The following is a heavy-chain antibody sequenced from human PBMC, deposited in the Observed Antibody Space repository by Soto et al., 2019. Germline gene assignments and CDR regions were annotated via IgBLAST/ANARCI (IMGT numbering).Heavy chain of an antibody. CDR1: GFSLSTSGVG. D-gene: IGHD3-22*01. V-gene: IGHV2-5*01. CDR2: IYWYDDK. J-gene: IGHJ4*02. CDR3: AHRRDSSSTYYFDY. Sequence: KESGPTLVKPTQTLTLTCTFSGFSLSTSGVGVGWILQPPGKALEWDALIYWYDDKRYSPSLKSRLTITKATSKNQVVLTMTNVDPVDAATYYCAHRRDSSSTYYFDYWGQGTLVTVSS.